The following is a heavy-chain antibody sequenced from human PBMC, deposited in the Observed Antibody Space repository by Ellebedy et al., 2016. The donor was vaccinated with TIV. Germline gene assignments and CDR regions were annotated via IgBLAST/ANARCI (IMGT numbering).Heavy chain of an antibody. J-gene: IGHJ4*02. CDR1: GFTLSSYS. CDR3: ARDPSSTSYDY. CDR2: ISSSSSLM. D-gene: IGHD2-2*01. Sequence: GESLKISXAASGFTLSSYSMNWVRQAPGKGLEWVSYISSSSSLMYYVDSVEGRFTISRDDAKNSLYLQMNSLRVEDTAVYYCARDPSSTSYDYWGQGTRVTVSS. V-gene: IGHV3-48*04.